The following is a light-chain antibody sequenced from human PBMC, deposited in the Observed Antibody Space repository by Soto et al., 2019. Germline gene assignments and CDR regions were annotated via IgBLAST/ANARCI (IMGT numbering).Light chain of an antibody. CDR1: QTISTY. CDR3: QQSYSTPYT. J-gene: IGKJ2*01. CDR2: AAS. Sequence: DIQMTQSPSSLSASVGDRVTISCRASQTISTYLNWYQQKPGKAPKVLIYAASTLQSGVPSRFSGSGSGTDFTLTISSLRPEDFATYYCQQSYSTPYTFGRGTELEI. V-gene: IGKV1-39*01.